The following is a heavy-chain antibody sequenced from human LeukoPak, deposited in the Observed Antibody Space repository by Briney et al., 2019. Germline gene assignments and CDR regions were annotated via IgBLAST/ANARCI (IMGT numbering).Heavy chain of an antibody. V-gene: IGHV4-39*01. CDR1: GDSVRNDFYY. J-gene: IGHJ4*02. CDR3: ARHNAPRRVGFDF. Sequence: PSETLSLTCSVSGDSVRNDFYYWGWIRQPPGKGLEWVACLSHAGNTWYNPSLESRLSISVDTSTNQFSLKFSSVTAADTALYWCARHNAPRRVGFDFWGQGILVTVSP. D-gene: IGHD2-2*01. CDR2: LSHAGNT.